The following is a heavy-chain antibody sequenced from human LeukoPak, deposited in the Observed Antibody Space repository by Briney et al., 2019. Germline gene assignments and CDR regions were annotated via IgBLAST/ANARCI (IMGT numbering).Heavy chain of an antibody. V-gene: IGHV1-18*01. D-gene: IGHD3-22*01. Sequence: ASVKVSCKASGYTFTSYGISWVRQAPGQGLEWMGWISAYNGNTNYAQKLQGRVTMTTDTSTSTAYMELRSLRSDDTAVYYCATVYYYDSSGYCHFGYWGQGTLVTVSS. CDR2: ISAYNGNT. CDR1: GYTFTSYG. J-gene: IGHJ4*02. CDR3: ATVYYYDSSGYCHFGY.